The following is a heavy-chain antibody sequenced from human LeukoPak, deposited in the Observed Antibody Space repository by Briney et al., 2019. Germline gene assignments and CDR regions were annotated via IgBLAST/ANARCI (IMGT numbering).Heavy chain of an antibody. CDR1: GFTFRSYA. D-gene: IGHD3-3*01. V-gene: IGHV3-23*01. CDR3: AIGSVDFWSGYYLDC. Sequence: GGSLRLSCAASGFTFRSYAMSWVRQAPGKGLEWVSRISGSGGSTYYADSVKGRVTISGDNSKNTLYLQMNSLRAEDTAVYYCAIGSVDFWSGYYLDCWGQGTLVTVSS. J-gene: IGHJ4*02. CDR2: ISGSGGST.